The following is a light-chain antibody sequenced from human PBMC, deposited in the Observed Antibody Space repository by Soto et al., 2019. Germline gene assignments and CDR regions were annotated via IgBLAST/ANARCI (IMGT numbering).Light chain of an antibody. V-gene: IGKV3D-15*01. Sequence: EIVMTQSPATLSVSPGERATLSCRASQSVGSKLAWYQQKPGQAPRLLIYGASTRATDIPARFSGSGSGTEFTLTISSLQSEDFAVYYCQQYNNRPPLTFGGGTKVEIK. CDR3: QQYNNRPPLT. CDR2: GAS. J-gene: IGKJ4*01. CDR1: QSVGSK.